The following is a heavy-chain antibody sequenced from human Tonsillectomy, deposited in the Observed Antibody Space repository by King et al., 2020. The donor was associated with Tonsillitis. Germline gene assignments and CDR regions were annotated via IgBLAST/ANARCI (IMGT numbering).Heavy chain of an antibody. CDR2: IHYSGTT. D-gene: IGHD3-16*02. CDR3: ARDNYGWGSYRNSGMDV. V-gene: IGHV4-59*01. Sequence: VQLQESGPGLVKPSETLSLTCTVSGGSISSYYWNWIRQPPGKGLEWIGYIHYSGTTNYNPSLMSRVTISVDTSKNQFSLKLSSVTAADTAVYYCARDNYGWGSYRNSGMDVWGQGTTVTVSS. J-gene: IGHJ6*02. CDR1: GGSISSYY.